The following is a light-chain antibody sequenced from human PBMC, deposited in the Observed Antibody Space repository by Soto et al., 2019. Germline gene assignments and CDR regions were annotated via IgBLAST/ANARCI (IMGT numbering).Light chain of an antibody. CDR2: GNS. CDR1: SSNIGAGYD. V-gene: IGLV1-40*01. CDR3: QSYDSTLSVV. Sequence: QSVLTQSPSVSGAPGQRVTISCTGSSSNIGAGYDVHWCQQLPGTAPKLLIYGNSNRPSGVPDRFSGSKSGTSASLAITGLQAEDEADYYCQSYDSTLSVVFGGGTKL. J-gene: IGLJ2*01.